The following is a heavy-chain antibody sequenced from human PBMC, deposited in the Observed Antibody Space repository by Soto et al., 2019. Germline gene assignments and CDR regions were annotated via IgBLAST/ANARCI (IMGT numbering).Heavy chain of an antibody. CDR3: ARDRVMRGNSYFYGMDV. CDR2: ITPMFVRP. D-gene: IGHD3-16*01. V-gene: IGHV1-69*12. J-gene: IGHJ6*02. Sequence: QVVLLQSGAEVKTPGSSVKVSCKTSGGTFNNFAISWVRLAPGQGLEWMGVITPMFVRPTYAQRFEGRVTITAGESSTTAYLELSSLRFDDSAVYYCARDRVMRGNSYFYGMDVWGQGTAVTVSS. CDR1: GGTFNNFA.